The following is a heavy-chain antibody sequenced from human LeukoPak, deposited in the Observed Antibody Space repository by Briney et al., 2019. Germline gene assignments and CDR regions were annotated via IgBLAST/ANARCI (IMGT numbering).Heavy chain of an antibody. CDR1: GFTFSSYA. CDR2: ISDSDDSI. D-gene: IGHD6-25*01. J-gene: IGHJ4*02. Sequence: EGSLRLSCAASGFTFSSYAMSWVRQAPGKGLEWVSEISDSDDSIDYADSVKGRFTISRDNSKNTIYLQMNTLTVEDTAVYYCAGISYSGTWPVGYWGQGTLVTVTA. CDR3: AGISYSGTWPVGY. V-gene: IGHV3-23*01.